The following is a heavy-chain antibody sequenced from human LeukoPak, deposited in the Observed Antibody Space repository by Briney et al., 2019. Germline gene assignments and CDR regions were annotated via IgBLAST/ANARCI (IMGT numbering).Heavy chain of an antibody. CDR2: ISKISGYR. Sequence: GGSLRLSCAASGFTVSSNYMSWVRQAPGKGLEWVSGISKISGYRLYSDSVKGRFTISRDNAKNSLHLEMTNLRAEDTAVYYCAAAYGSGSDYGLDVWGQGTTLIVSS. CDR1: GFTVSSNY. CDR3: AAAYGSGSDYGLDV. V-gene: IGHV3-21*06. J-gene: IGHJ6*02. D-gene: IGHD3-10*01.